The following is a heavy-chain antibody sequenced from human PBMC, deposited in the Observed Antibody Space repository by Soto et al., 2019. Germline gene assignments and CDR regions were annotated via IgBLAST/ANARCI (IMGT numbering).Heavy chain of an antibody. J-gene: IGHJ3*01. D-gene: IGHD4-4*01. CDR3: ARGNLGGFDL. Sequence: EVQLVESEGGLVQRGGSLRLSCAASGFTFNYYWMHWVRQAPGQGLMWVAHIQNDGSRTTYADSVKGRFTISRDNAKNTMYVQMNSLSAEDTAVYYCARGNLGGFDLWGQGTTVTVSS. CDR1: GFTFNYYW. V-gene: IGHV3-74*01. CDR2: IQNDGSRT.